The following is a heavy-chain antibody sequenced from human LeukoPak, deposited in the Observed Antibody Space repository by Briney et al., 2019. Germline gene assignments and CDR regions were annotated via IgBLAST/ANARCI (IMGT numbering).Heavy chain of an antibody. Sequence: SETLSLTCTVSGGSISNYYWSWIRQPPGKGLEWIGYIYYSGSTNYNPFLKSRVTISVDTSKSQFSLNLSSMTAADTAVYYCARGWGYFDYWGQGTLVTVSS. CDR2: IYYSGST. J-gene: IGHJ4*02. CDR3: ARGWGYFDY. CDR1: GGSISNYY. V-gene: IGHV4-59*01. D-gene: IGHD3-16*01.